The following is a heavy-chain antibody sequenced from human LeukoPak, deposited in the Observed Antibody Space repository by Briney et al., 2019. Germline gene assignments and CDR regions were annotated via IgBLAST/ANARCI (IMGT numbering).Heavy chain of an antibody. CDR1: GFTFSSYE. CDR2: ISSSGSAI. D-gene: IGHD6-19*01. V-gene: IGHV3-48*03. CDR3: ARVQGGGYRTADY. Sequence: PGGSLRLSCAASGFTFSSYEMNWVRQAPGKGLEWVSYISSSGSAIYYADSVKGRFTISRDNSKNTLFLQMNSLRSEDTAMYYCARVQGGGYRTADYWGQGTLVTVSS. J-gene: IGHJ4*02.